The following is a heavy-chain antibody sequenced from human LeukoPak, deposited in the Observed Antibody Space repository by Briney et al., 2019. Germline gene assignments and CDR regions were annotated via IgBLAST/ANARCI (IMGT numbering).Heavy chain of an antibody. CDR1: GYSFTSYW. D-gene: IGHD3-10*01. CDR2: IYPGDSDT. J-gene: IGHJ5*02. CDR3: ARPYYGSGRDKNWFDP. Sequence: GESLKISCKGSGYSFTSYWIGWVRQMPGKGLEWMGIIYPGDSDTRYSPSFQGQVTISADKSTSTAYLQWSSLKASDTAMYYCARPYYGSGRDKNWFDPWGQGTLVTVSS. V-gene: IGHV5-51*01.